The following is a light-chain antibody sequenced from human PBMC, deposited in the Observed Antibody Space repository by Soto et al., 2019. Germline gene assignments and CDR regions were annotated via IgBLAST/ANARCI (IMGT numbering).Light chain of an antibody. V-gene: IGKV1-5*03. Sequence: DIHMTQSPSTLSASVGDRVTITCRASQSLTKWLAWYQQKPGKAPNLLIYKTSSLESGVPSRFSGSGSGTEFTLTISSLQPDDFATYYCQHWTDYSWTFGQGTKVDVK. CDR1: QSLTKW. CDR3: QHWTDYSWT. J-gene: IGKJ1*01. CDR2: KTS.